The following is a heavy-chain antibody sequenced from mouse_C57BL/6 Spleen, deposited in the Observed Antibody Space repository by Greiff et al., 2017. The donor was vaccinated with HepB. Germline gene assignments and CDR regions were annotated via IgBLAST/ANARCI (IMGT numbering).Heavy chain of an antibody. CDR2: IDPENGDT. CDR1: GFNIKDDY. V-gene: IGHV14-4*01. Sequence: EVQLQQSGAELVRPGASVKLSCTASGFNIKDDYMHWVKQRPEQGLEWIGWIDPENGDTEYASKFQGKATITADTSSNTAYLQLSSLTSEDTAVYYCLTMIKDWFAYWGQGTLVTVSA. CDR3: LTMIKDWFAY. D-gene: IGHD2-4*01. J-gene: IGHJ3*01.